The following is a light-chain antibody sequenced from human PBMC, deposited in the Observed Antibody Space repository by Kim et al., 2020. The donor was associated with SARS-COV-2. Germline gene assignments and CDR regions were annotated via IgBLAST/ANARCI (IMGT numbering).Light chain of an antibody. CDR2: GDH. CDR3: QSYDDNIWV. CDR1: SGRVSSYL. V-gene: IGLV6-57*03. J-gene: IGLJ3*02. Sequence: GKMVMISCHRSSGRVSSYLMQWFQQRTGSAPTTVIYGDHKRPSGVPDRFSGSVDGSSNSASLTISGRRAEDEADYYCQSYDDNIWVFGGGTQLTVL.